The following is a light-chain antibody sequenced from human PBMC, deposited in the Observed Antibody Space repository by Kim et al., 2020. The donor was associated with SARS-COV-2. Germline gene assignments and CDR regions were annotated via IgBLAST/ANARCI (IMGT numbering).Light chain of an antibody. CDR3: QTWGPGIRV. J-gene: IGLJ3*02. CDR1: RGRSNYA. Sequence: ASVKLTGTQGRGRSNYAGAWHEQRAEKGRGYMMKVNSDGSQNKGDGIPDRFSGSASGAERYLTISSLQSEDEADYYGQTWGPGIRVFGGGTQLTVL. CDR2: VNSDGSQ. V-gene: IGLV4-69*01.